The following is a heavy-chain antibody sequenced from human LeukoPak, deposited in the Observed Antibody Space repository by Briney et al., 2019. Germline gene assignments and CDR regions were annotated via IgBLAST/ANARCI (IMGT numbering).Heavy chain of an antibody. CDR3: AKDQGEYYDILTGPPAFDP. CDR2: ISYDGSNK. V-gene: IGHV3-30*18. Sequence: GGSLRLSCAASGFTFSSYGMHWVRQAPGKGLEWVAVISYDGSNKYYADSVKGRFTISRDNSKNTLYLQDSLRAEGTAVYYCAKDQGEYYDILTGPPAFDPWGQGTLVTVSS. J-gene: IGHJ5*02. CDR1: GFTFSSYG. D-gene: IGHD3-9*01.